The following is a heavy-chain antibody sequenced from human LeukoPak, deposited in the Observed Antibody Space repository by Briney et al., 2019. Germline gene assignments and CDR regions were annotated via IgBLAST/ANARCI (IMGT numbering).Heavy chain of an antibody. CDR2: IKQDGSQK. J-gene: IGHJ5*02. Sequence: GGSLRLSCAAPGFTFSSSWMSWVHQAPEKGLEWVAHIKQDGSQKYYVDSVRGRFTIFRDNTKNSVYLQMNSLRAKDTAVYYCVSWRDSGDKNSWGQGTLVTVSS. V-gene: IGHV3-7*01. CDR3: VSWRDSGDKNS. D-gene: IGHD4-23*01. CDR1: GFTFSSSW.